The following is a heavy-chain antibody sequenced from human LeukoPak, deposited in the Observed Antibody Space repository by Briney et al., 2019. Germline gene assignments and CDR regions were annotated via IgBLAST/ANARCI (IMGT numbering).Heavy chain of an antibody. CDR1: GGSFRGYY. CDR3: ARGDILTGYSY. V-gene: IGHV4-34*01. Sequence: SETLSLTCAVYGGSFRGYYWSWIRQPPGKGLEWIGEINHRGSTKYNPSLKSRVTISVDTSKNQFSLNLRSATAANTAVYYCARGDILTGYSYWGQGTLVTVSS. J-gene: IGHJ4*02. CDR2: INHRGST. D-gene: IGHD3-9*01.